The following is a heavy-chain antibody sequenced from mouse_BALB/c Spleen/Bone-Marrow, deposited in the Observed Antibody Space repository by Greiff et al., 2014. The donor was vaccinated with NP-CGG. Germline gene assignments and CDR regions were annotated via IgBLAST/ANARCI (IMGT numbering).Heavy chain of an antibody. CDR2: ISSGSSTI. Sequence: EVQGVESGGGLVQPGGSRKLSCAASGFTFSSFGMHWVRQAPERGLEWVAYISSGSSTIFYADTVKGRFTISRDHPQNTLFLQMSSLRAEDTALYYGARGGNWEYFDYWGQGTTLTVSS. CDR3: ARGGNWEYFDY. D-gene: IGHD4-1*01. V-gene: IGHV5-17*02. CDR1: GFTFSSFG. J-gene: IGHJ2*01.